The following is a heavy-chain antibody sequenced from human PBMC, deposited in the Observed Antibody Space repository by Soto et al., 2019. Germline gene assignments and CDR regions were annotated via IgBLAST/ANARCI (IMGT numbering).Heavy chain of an antibody. CDR1: GGSINSGGYC. Sequence: PSETLSLTCTFSGGSINSGGYCWSWIRQHPGKGLEWIGCISYGGSTSYNASLKSRVTISVDTSKNQFSLYLQMNSLRTEDTAFYYCAKDIAGSGWYSLDYWGQGTLVTVSS. CDR2: ISYGGST. D-gene: IGHD6-19*01. CDR3: AKDIAGSGWYSLDY. J-gene: IGHJ4*02. V-gene: IGHV4-31*03.